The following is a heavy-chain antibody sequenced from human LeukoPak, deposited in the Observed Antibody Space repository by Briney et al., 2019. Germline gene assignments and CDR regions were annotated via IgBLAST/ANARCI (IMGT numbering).Heavy chain of an antibody. CDR3: ASLPGERDAFDI. CDR1: GGSISSYY. Sequence: PSETLSLTCTVSGGSISSYYWSWIRQPPGKGLEWIGYIYYSGSTNYNPSLKSRVTISVDTSKNQFSLKLSSVTAADTAVYYCASLPGERDAFDIWGQGTMVTVSS. D-gene: IGHD7-27*01. V-gene: IGHV4-59*01. CDR2: IYYSGST. J-gene: IGHJ3*02.